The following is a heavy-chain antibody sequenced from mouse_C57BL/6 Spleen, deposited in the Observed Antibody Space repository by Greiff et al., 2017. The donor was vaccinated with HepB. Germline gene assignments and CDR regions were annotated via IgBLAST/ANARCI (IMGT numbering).Heavy chain of an antibody. Sequence: VQLQESGAELVRPGASVTLSCKASGYTFTDYEMHWVKQTPVHGLEWIGAIDPETGGTAYNQKFKGKAILTADKSSSTAYMELRSLTSEDSAVYYCTRKRDITTGFAYWGQGTLVTVSA. CDR1: GYTFTDYE. V-gene: IGHV1-15*01. D-gene: IGHD1-1*01. J-gene: IGHJ3*01. CDR3: TRKRDITTGFAY. CDR2: IDPETGGT.